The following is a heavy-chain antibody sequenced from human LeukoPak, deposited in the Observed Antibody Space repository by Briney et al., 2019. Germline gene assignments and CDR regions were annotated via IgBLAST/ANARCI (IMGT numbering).Heavy chain of an antibody. CDR3: ARGDSGYDGDYYYYGMDV. D-gene: IGHD5-12*01. J-gene: IGHJ6*04. Sequence: PSETLSLTCTVSGGSISSGGYYWSWIRQHPGKGQEWIGYIYYSGSTYYNPSLKSRVTISVDTSKNQFSLKLSSVTAADTAVYYCARGDSGYDGDYYYYGMDVWGKGTTVTVSS. CDR2: IYYSGST. CDR1: GGSISSGGYY. V-gene: IGHV4-31*03.